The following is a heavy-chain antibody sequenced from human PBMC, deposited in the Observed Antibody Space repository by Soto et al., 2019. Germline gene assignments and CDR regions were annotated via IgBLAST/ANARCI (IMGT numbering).Heavy chain of an antibody. J-gene: IGHJ4*02. Sequence: SETLSLTCTVSGGSISSYYWSWIRQPPGKGLEWIGYIYYSGSTNYNPSLKSRLTISVDTSKNQFSLKLSSVTAADTAVYYCARDKITGLFDYWGQGTLVTVPQ. D-gene: IGHD2-8*02. V-gene: IGHV4-59*12. CDR2: IYYSGST. CDR3: ARDKITGLFDY. CDR1: GGSISSYY.